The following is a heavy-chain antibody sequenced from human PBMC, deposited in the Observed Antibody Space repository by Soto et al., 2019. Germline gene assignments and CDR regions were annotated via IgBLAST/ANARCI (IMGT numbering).Heavy chain of an antibody. CDR3: ARGGVVNTAMAYFYSYGLDV. J-gene: IGHJ6*02. D-gene: IGHD5-18*01. Sequence: QVQLVQSGAEVKKPGSSVKVSCKTSGDTSSSYAISWVRQAPGQGLEWMGGIIPIFDTTNYAQKFQGRVTVIADEPTSTAYMELSSLTSEDTAVYYCARGGVVNTAMAYFYSYGLDVWGQGTTVTVAS. CDR2: IIPIFDTT. V-gene: IGHV1-69*01. CDR1: GDTSSSYA.